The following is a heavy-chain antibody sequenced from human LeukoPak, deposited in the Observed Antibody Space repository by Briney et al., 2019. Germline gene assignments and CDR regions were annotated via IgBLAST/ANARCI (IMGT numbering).Heavy chain of an antibody. CDR1: GFTFDDYA. Sequence: GGSLRLSCAASGFTFDDYAMHWVRQAPGKGVEWVSLISGDGGSTYYAESVKGRFTNSRDNSKNSLYLQMNSLRTEDTALYYCAKDLCGGDCYSHDYWGQGTLVTVSS. CDR2: ISGDGGST. J-gene: IGHJ4*02. V-gene: IGHV3-43*02. CDR3: AKDLCGGDCYSHDY. D-gene: IGHD2-21*02.